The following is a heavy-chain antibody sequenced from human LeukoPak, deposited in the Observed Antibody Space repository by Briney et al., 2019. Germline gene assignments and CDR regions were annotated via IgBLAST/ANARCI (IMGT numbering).Heavy chain of an antibody. V-gene: IGHV3-21*01. CDR1: GFTLCIYS. CDR2: ISSSSSYI. Sequence: PGGSLRLSCAASGFTLCIYSMNCVRQAPGKGLECGSSISSSSSYIYYEDSVKGRFTISRDNARNSLYLQLNTLRPEDTALYYCAKDGDDCIDYWGPGTLVTVSS. D-gene: IGHD2-21*01. CDR3: AKDGDDCIDY. J-gene: IGHJ4*02.